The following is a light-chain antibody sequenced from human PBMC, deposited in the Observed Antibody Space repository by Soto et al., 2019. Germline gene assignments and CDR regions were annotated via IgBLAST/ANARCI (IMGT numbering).Light chain of an antibody. CDR1: QGISNY. V-gene: IGKV1-27*01. CDR3: LKYSSAPRT. Sequence: DIQMTQSPSSLSASVGDIVTITCRASQGISNYLAWYQQKPGKVPKLLIYATSTLQAGVPSRFSGSGSGTDFTLTISSLQSEDAATYYCLKYSSAPRTFGPGTKVDIK. CDR2: ATS. J-gene: IGKJ3*01.